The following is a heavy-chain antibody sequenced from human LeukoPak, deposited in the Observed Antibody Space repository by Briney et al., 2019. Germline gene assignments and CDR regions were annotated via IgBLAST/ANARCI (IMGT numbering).Heavy chain of an antibody. D-gene: IGHD3-3*01. J-gene: IGHJ4*02. Sequence: SETLSLTCTASGGSISSSSYYWGGIRQPPGKGVEWIGSIYYSGSTYYNPPLKSRVTLSVDTSKNQFSLKLSSVTAADTAVYYCARHRGSWDDFWSGYGDLGQGTLVTVSS. CDR2: IYYSGST. V-gene: IGHV4-39*01. CDR1: GGSISSSSYY. CDR3: ARHRGSWDDFWSGYGD.